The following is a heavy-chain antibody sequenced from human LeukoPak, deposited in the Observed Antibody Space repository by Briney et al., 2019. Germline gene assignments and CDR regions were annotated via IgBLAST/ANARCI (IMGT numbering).Heavy chain of an antibody. V-gene: IGHV4-34*01. Sequence: SETLSLTCAVSGGSFSSYYWSWIRQPPGKGLEWIGEINHSGSTNYNPSLKSRVTISVDTSKNQFSLKLSSVTAADTAVYYCARVDYDYVWGSYRPYYFDYWGQGTLVTVSS. CDR2: INHSGST. J-gene: IGHJ4*02. D-gene: IGHD3-16*02. CDR1: GGSFSSYY. CDR3: ARVDYDYVWGSYRPYYFDY.